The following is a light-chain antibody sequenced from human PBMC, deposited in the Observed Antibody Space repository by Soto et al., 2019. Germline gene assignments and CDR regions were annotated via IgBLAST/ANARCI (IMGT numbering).Light chain of an antibody. CDR3: QQYYSAPPT. Sequence: DIVMTQSPDSLAVSLGQRATINCKSSQSVLYNSNNRNFLAWYQQKPGQPPKLLIYWASTRESGVPDRFSGSGSGTDFTLTISSLQAADVAVYYCQQYYSAPPTFGGGTKVAIK. CDR2: WAS. V-gene: IGKV4-1*01. J-gene: IGKJ4*01. CDR1: QSVLYNSNNRNF.